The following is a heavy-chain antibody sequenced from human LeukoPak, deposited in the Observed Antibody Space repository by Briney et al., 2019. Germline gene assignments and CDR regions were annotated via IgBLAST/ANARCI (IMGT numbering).Heavy chain of an antibody. CDR3: ARGDYGGSYFQH. V-gene: IGHV1-69*05. D-gene: IGHD4-23*01. J-gene: IGHJ1*01. CDR1: GGTFSSYA. Sequence: ASVKVSCKASGGTFSSYAISWVRQAPGQGLEWMGRIITIFGTANYAQKFQGRVTITTDESTSTAYMELSSLRSEDTAVYYCARGDYGGSYFQHWGQGTLVTVSS. CDR2: IITIFGTA.